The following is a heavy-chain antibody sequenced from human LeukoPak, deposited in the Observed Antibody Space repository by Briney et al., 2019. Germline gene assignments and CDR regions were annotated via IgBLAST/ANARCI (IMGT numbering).Heavy chain of an antibody. D-gene: IGHD3-9*01. Sequence: ASVKVSCKASGYTFTGYYMHWVRQAPAQGLEWMGWINPNSGGTNYAQKFQGRVTMTRDTSISTAYMELSRLRSDDTAVYYCARGQDDILTGHDYWGQGTLVTVSS. CDR3: ARGQDDILTGHDY. CDR1: GYTFTGYY. CDR2: INPNSGGT. J-gene: IGHJ4*02. V-gene: IGHV1-2*02.